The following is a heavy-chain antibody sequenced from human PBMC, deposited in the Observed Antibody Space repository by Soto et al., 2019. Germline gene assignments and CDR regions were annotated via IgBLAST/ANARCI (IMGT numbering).Heavy chain of an antibody. CDR3: PRPPIRKSLEY. CDR2: IYYSGST. CDR1: VGSISSGGYY. Sequence: TLSLTCTFSVGSISSGGYYCSWIRQHPGKGLEWIGYIYYSGSTYYNPSLKSRVTISVDTSKNQFSLKLSSVTAADTAVYYCPRPPIRKSLEYWGQTTLVSGSS. V-gene: IGHV4-31*03. J-gene: IGHJ4*02.